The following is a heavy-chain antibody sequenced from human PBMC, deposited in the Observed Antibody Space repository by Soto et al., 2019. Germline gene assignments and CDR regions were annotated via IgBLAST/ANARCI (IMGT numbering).Heavy chain of an antibody. CDR3: ARGPGAVAGTDH. CDR1: GGTFSSYA. V-gene: IGHV1-69*06. D-gene: IGHD6-19*01. Sequence: QVQLVQSGAEVKKPGSSVKVSCKASGGTFSSYAISWVRQAPGQVLEWMGGIFPIFGTANYAQKFQGRVKITADKATSTAYMELSSLRSEDTAVYYFARGPGAVAGTDHWGQGNLVTVSS. J-gene: IGHJ4*02. CDR2: IFPIFGTA.